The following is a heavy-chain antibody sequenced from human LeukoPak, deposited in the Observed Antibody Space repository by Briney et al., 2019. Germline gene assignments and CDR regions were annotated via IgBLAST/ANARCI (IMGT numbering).Heavy chain of an antibody. Sequence: GASVKVSCKASGYTFTSYGISWVRQAPGQGLEWMGWINPNTGGTNYAQKFQGRVTMTRDTSISTAYMELNRLISDDTAVYYCATFAGEHQAPFDYWGQGTLLTVSS. J-gene: IGHJ4*02. D-gene: IGHD1-26*01. CDR3: ATFAGEHQAPFDY. V-gene: IGHV1-2*02. CDR1: GYTFTSYG. CDR2: INPNTGGT.